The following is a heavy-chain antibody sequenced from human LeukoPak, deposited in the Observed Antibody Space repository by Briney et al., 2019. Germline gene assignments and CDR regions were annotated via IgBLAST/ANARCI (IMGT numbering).Heavy chain of an antibody. V-gene: IGHV3-21*01. Sequence: GGSLRLSCAASGFTFSSYSMNWVRQAPGKGLEWVSSIISSSSYIYYADSVKGRFTISRDNAKNSLYLQMNSLRAEDTAVYYCASLGGSGWSVGGYYYGMDVWGQGTTVTVSS. D-gene: IGHD6-19*01. CDR1: GFTFSSYS. CDR2: IISSSSYI. J-gene: IGHJ6*02. CDR3: ASLGGSGWSVGGYYYGMDV.